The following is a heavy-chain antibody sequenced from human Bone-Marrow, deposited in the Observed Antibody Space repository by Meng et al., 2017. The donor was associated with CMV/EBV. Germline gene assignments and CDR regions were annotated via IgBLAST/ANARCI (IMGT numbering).Heavy chain of an antibody. CDR1: GFTVSSNY. J-gene: IGHJ4*02. CDR2: IYSGGST. Sequence: GGSLRLSCAASGFTVSSNYMSWVRQAPGKGLEWVSVIYSGGSTYYADSVKGRFTISRDNSKNTLYLQMNSLRAEDTAVYYCAKDNADNTIRWGYWGQGTLVTVSS. CDR3: AKDNADNTIRWGY. D-gene: IGHD3-10*01. V-gene: IGHV3-53*01.